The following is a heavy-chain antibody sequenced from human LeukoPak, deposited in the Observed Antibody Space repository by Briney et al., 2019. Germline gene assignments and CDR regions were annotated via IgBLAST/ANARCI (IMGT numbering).Heavy chain of an antibody. Sequence: SETLSLTCTVSYGSISNYYWSWIRQSAGKGLEWIGRIYTSGSTNYNPSLKSRVAMSVDASKNQFSLKLTSVTAADTAVYYCARARTKYQLLLAGAFDVWGQGTTVTVSS. CDR2: IYTSGST. V-gene: IGHV4-4*07. J-gene: IGHJ3*01. CDR3: ARARTKYQLLLAGAFDV. D-gene: IGHD2-2*01. CDR1: YGSISNYY.